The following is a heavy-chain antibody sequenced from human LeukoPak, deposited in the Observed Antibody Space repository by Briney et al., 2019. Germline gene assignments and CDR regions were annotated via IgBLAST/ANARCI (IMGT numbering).Heavy chain of an antibody. CDR2: TYYRSKWYN. V-gene: IGHV6-1*01. D-gene: IGHD3-22*01. Sequence: SQTLSLTCAISGDSVSSINGAWNWIRQSPSRGLEWLGRTYYRSKWYNDYAVSMKGRITINPDTSKNQFSLQLNSVTPEDTAVYYCARGVSSGKGVLWWFDPWGQGTLVTVSS. J-gene: IGHJ5*02. CDR3: ARGVSSGKGVLWWFDP. CDR1: GDSVSSINGA.